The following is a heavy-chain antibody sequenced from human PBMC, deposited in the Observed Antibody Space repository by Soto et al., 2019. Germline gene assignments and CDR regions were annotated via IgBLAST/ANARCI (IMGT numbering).Heavy chain of an antibody. Sequence: GGSLRLSCAASGFTFSSYAMSWVRQAPGKGLEWVSAISGSGGSTYYADSVKGRFTISRDNSKNTLYLQMNSLRAEDTAVYYCAKSPRLMTTLGNYYYYYYYMDVWGKGTTVTVSS. CDR2: ISGSGGST. CDR3: AKSPRLMTTLGNYYYYYYYMDV. V-gene: IGHV3-23*01. D-gene: IGHD3-16*01. CDR1: GFTFSSYA. J-gene: IGHJ6*03.